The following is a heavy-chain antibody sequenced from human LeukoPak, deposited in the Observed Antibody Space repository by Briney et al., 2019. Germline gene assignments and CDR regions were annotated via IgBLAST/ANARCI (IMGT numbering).Heavy chain of an antibody. J-gene: IGHJ4*02. CDR1: GFTFSSYW. D-gene: IGHD1-26*01. CDR2: IKQDGSEK. V-gene: IGHV3-7*01. Sequence: GGSLRLSCAASGFTFSSYWMSWVRQAPGKGLEWVANIKQDGSEKYYVDSVKGRFTISRDNAKNSLYLQMNSLRAKDTAVYYCARVLGAKPSHFDYWGQGTLVTVSS. CDR3: ARVLGAKPSHFDY.